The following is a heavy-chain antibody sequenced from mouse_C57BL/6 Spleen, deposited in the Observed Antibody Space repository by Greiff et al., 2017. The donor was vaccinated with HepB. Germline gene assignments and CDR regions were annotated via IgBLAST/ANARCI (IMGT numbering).Heavy chain of an antibody. CDR3: ARGSGNYPDY. CDR1: GFTFSDYG. Sequence: EVKLVESGGGLVKPGGSLKLSCAASGFTFSDYGMHWVRQAPEKGLEWVAYISSGSSTIYYADTVKGRFTISRDNAKNTLFLQMTSLRSEDTAMYYCARGSGNYPDYWCQGTTLTVSS. J-gene: IGHJ2*01. D-gene: IGHD1-3*01. V-gene: IGHV5-17*01. CDR2: ISSGSSTI.